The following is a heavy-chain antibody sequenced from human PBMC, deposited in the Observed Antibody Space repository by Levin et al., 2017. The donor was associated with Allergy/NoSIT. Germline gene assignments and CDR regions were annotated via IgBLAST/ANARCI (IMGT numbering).Heavy chain of an antibody. D-gene: IGHD6-19*01. CDR2: ISYDGSNK. CDR3: AKDRVGTGWYYFDY. Sequence: GGSLRLSCAASGFTFSNYGMNWVRQAPGKGLEWVAMISYDGSNKYYADSVKGRFTISRDNSKNTLFLRMNGLRAEDTAVYYCAKDRVGTGWYYFDYWGQGTLVTVSS. CDR1: GFTFSNYG. V-gene: IGHV3-30*18. J-gene: IGHJ4*02.